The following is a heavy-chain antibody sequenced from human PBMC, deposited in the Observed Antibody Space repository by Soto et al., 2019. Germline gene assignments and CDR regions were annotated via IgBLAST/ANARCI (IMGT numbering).Heavy chain of an antibody. D-gene: IGHD6-13*01. CDR3: ARDLRAYSSSWYTFDY. CDR2: ISSSSSTI. Sequence: SLRLSCAASGFTFSSYSMNWVRQAPGKGLEWVSYISSSSSTIYYADSVKGRFTISRDNAKNSLYLQMNSLRDEDTAVYYCARDLRAYSSSWYTFDYWGQGTLVTVSS. J-gene: IGHJ4*02. CDR1: GFTFSSYS. V-gene: IGHV3-48*02.